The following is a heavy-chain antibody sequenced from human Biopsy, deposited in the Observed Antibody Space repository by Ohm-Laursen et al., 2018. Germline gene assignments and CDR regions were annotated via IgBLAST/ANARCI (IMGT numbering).Heavy chain of an antibody. Sequence: SETLSLTCTVSGTSLSNFYWSWIRQPAGKGLEWIGRIFPTGITNYNPPLKSRVTMSVDTSKNEFSLRLTPVTAADTAVYYCARGSLKMDYWGQGTLVTVSS. CDR3: ARGSLKMDY. D-gene: IGHD3-9*01. CDR1: GTSLSNFY. V-gene: IGHV4-4*07. J-gene: IGHJ4*02. CDR2: IFPTGIT.